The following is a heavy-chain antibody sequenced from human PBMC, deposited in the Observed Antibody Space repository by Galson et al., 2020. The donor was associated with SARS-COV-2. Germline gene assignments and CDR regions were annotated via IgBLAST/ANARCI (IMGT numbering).Heavy chain of an antibody. CDR1: GGSINTGGLY. V-gene: IGHV4-61*02. CDR3: ARGTITESHWFFDL. CDR2: IYTTGST. Sequence: SQTLSLTCTVSGGSINTGGLYWSWIRQPAGKGLEWIGRIYTTGSTNYNPSLKSRLTISVDTSQNQFSLNLNSVTAADTAVYYCARGTITESHWFFDLWGRGTLVTVSS. D-gene: IGHD3-10*01. J-gene: IGHJ2*01.